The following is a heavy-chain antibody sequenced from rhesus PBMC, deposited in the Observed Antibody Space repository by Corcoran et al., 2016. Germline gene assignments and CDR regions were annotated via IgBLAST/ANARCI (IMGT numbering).Heavy chain of an antibody. CDR3: ARRYSGYSSYGLDS. D-gene: IGHD5-24*01. CDR1: GFTCSSLG. J-gene: IGHJ6*01. V-gene: IGHV3-54*02. CDR2: IAYDGSKK. Sequence: EVQLVESGGGLVQPGGSLRLSCAASGFTCSSLGMHGDRQAQGRGLEWGAFIAYDGSKKNYADSVKDRLTISRDNSKNMLYLQMNNLKLEDTAVYYCARRYSGYSSYGLDSWGQGVVVTVSS.